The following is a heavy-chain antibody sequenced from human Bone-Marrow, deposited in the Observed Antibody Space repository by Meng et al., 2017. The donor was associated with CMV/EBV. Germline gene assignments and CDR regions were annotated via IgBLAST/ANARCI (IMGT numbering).Heavy chain of an antibody. Sequence: GESLKISCAASGLTFSSYAMYWVRQAPGKGPEWVAVISYDGSNKYYADSVKGRFTISRDNSKNTLYLQMNSLRAEDTAVYYCAKVNYWGQGTLVTVSS. V-gene: IGHV3-30*18. CDR3: AKVNY. CDR1: GLTFSSYA. CDR2: ISYDGSNK. J-gene: IGHJ4*02.